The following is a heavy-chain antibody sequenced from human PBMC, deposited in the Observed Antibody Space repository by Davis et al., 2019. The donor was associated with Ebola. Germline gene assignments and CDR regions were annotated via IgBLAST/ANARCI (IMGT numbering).Heavy chain of an antibody. CDR2: FNPSGFPT. Sequence: ASVKVSCKAAGYTFTHFYIHWVRQAPGQGLEWMGMFNPSGFPTNSAQKFQGRVTMTRDTSTSTVSMQLNSLSSDDTAVYYCARGENAFDIWGQGTTVTVSS. J-gene: IGHJ3*02. V-gene: IGHV1-46*01. CDR3: ARGENAFDI. CDR1: GYTFTHFY.